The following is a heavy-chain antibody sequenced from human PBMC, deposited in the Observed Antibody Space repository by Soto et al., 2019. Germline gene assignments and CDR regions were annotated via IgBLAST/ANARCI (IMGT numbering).Heavy chain of an antibody. Sequence: GGSLRLSCAASGFTFSSYAMSWVRQAPGKGLEWVSAISGSGGSTYYADSVKGRFTISRDNSKNTLYLQMNSLRAEDTAVYYCAKDPHPDYYYYYGMDVWGQGTTVTV. V-gene: IGHV3-23*01. CDR1: GFTFSSYA. J-gene: IGHJ6*02. CDR2: ISGSGGST. CDR3: AKDPHPDYYYYYGMDV.